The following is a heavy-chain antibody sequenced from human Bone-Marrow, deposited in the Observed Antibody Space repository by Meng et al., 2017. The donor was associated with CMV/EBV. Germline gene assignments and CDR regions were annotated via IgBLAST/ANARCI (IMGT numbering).Heavy chain of an antibody. CDR1: GGSISSGDYY. D-gene: IGHD4-11*01. CDR2: IYYSGST. J-gene: IGHJ6*02. V-gene: IGHV4-30-4*08. CDR3: ARGDGGYSKEFYYYGMDV. Sequence: SEPLSLTCTVSGGSISSGDYYWSWIRQPPGKGLEWIGYIYYSGSTYYNPSLKSRVTISVDTSKNQFSLKLSSVTAADTAVYYRARGDGGYSKEFYYYGMDVWGQGTMVTVSS.